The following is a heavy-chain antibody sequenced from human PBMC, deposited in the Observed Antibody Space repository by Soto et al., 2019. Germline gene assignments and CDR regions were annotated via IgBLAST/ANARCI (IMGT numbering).Heavy chain of an antibody. CDR1: GFTFSSYG. D-gene: IGHD3-10*01. J-gene: IGHJ4*02. CDR3: AKDRDPGYFDY. Sequence: QVQLVESGGGVVQPGRSLRLSCAASGFTFSSYGMHWVRQAPGKGLAWVAVISYDGSNKYYADSVKGRFTISRDNSKNTLYLQMNSLRGEDTAVYYCAKDRDPGYFDYWGQGTLVTVSS. V-gene: IGHV3-30*18. CDR2: ISYDGSNK.